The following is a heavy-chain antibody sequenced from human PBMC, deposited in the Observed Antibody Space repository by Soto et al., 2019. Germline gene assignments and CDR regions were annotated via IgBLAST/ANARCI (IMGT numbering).Heavy chain of an antibody. D-gene: IGHD3-10*01. CDR1: GGFIRSICYY. CDR2: IYYSGST. Sequence: SKTLSLTCTVSGGFIRSICYYCCWIRQPPGQGLVWSGSIYYSGSTYYNPSLKSRVTISVDTSKNQFSLKLSSVTAADTAVYYCARLFGSGSYYGGYYYYYYMDVWGKGTTVT. CDR3: ARLFGSGSYYGGYYYYYYMDV. V-gene: IGHV4-39*01. J-gene: IGHJ6*03.